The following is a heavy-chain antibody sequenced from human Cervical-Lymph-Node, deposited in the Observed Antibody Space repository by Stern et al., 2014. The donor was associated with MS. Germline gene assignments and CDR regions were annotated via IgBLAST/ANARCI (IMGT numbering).Heavy chain of an antibody. V-gene: IGHV3-30-3*01. J-gene: IGHJ4*02. CDR3: ARDKYSYGRTLDY. CDR1: GFTFSSYA. D-gene: IGHD5-18*01. CDR2: ISYDGSTE. Sequence: QVQLVQSGGGVVQPGRSLRLSCAASGFTFSSYAMHWVRQAPGKGLEWGAVISYDGSTEYYADSVKGRFTIYRDNSKNTLYLQVNSLRVEDTAVYYCARDKYSYGRTLDYWGQGTLVTVSS.